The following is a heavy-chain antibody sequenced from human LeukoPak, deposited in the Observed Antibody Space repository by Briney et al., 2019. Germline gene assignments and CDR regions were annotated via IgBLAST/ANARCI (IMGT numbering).Heavy chain of an antibody. V-gene: IGHV3-23*01. CDR1: GFTFSSCA. Sequence: GGSLRLSCAASGFTFSSCAMSWVRQAPGKGLEWVSAISGSGGSTYYADSVKGRFNISRDNSKNTLYLQMNSLRAEDTAVYYCAKDPTDFDSSGQTYFDYWGQGTLVTVSS. CDR3: AKDPTDFDSSGQTYFDY. J-gene: IGHJ4*02. D-gene: IGHD3-22*01. CDR2: ISGSGGST.